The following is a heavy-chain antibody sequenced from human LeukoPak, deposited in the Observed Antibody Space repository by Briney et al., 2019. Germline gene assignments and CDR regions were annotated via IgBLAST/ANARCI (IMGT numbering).Heavy chain of an antibody. CDR1: GFTFSSYA. CDR2: ISYDGSNK. Sequence: PGRSLRLSCAASGFTFSSYAMHWVRQAPGKGLEWVAVISYDGSNKYYADSVKGRFTISRDNSKNTLYLQMNSLRAEDTAVYYCARGGYSGSRGPFDPWGQGTPVTVSS. D-gene: IGHD6-13*01. J-gene: IGHJ5*02. V-gene: IGHV3-30-3*01. CDR3: ARGGYSGSRGPFDP.